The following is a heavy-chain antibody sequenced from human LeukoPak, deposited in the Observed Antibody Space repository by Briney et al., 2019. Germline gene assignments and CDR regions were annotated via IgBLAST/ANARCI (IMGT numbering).Heavy chain of an antibody. CDR2: ISYDGSYD. D-gene: IGHD3-10*01. CDR1: GFTFSSYG. J-gene: IGHJ4*02. Sequence: PGKSLRLSCTASGFTFSSYGIHWVRQAPGKGLEWVAIISYDGSYDYYADSVKGRFTISRDNSKNTLSLQMNSLRAEDTAVYYCAKDRRGSGSHGGYFDYWGQGTLVTVSS. V-gene: IGHV3-30*18. CDR3: AKDRRGSGSHGGYFDY.